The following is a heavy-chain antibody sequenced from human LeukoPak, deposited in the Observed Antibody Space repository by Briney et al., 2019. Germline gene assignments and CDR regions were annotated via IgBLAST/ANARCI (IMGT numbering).Heavy chain of an antibody. CDR3: ARLKFYDSTGYSPGYYMDV. CDR1: GGSISSGSYY. CDR2: IYGSGIT. J-gene: IGHJ6*03. Sequence: PSETLSLTCTVSGGSISSGSYYWSWIRQPAGTGLEWIGRIYGSGITDYNPSLKSRVTMSLDTSRKQFSLRLTSVTAADTAVYYCARLKFYDSTGYSPGYYMDVWGKGTTVSVFS. D-gene: IGHD3-22*01. V-gene: IGHV4-61*02.